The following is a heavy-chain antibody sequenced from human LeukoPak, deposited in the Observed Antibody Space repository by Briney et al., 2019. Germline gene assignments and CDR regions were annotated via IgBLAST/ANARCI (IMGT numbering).Heavy chain of an antibody. J-gene: IGHJ4*02. CDR1: GGSISSSSYH. V-gene: IGHV4-39*01. D-gene: IGHD3-22*01. CDR2: IYYSGST. Sequence: SETLSLTCTVSGGSISSSSYHWGWIRQPPGKGPEWIGSIYYSGSTNYNPSLKSRVTISVDTSKNQFSLKLSSVTAADAAVYYCARQGGHHDSSGYLDYWGQGTLVTVSS. CDR3: ARQGGHHDSSGYLDY.